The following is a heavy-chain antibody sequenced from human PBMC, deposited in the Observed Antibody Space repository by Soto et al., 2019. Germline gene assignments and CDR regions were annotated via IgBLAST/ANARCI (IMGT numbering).Heavy chain of an antibody. J-gene: IGHJ4*02. CDR2: INAGNGNT. V-gene: IGHV1-3*01. D-gene: IGHD6-19*01. Sequence: QVQLVQSGAEVKKPGASVKVSCKASGYTFTSYAMHWVRQAPGQRLEWMGWINAGNGNTKYSQKFQGRVTITRDTSASTAYMELSSLRSEDTAVYYCARDLGARWLGRGPFDYWGQGTLVTVSS. CDR3: ARDLGARWLGRGPFDY. CDR1: GYTFTSYA.